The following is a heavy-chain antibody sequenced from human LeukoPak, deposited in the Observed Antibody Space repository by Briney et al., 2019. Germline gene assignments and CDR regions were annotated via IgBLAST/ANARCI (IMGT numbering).Heavy chain of an antibody. Sequence: GGSLRLSCAASGNYWMHWVRQAPGKGLVWVSHIDSDGSWTSYADSVKGRFTISKDNAKNTVYLQMNNLRAEDTAVYYCVSFYETYWGRGTLVTVSS. V-gene: IGHV3-74*01. J-gene: IGHJ4*02. CDR2: IDSDGSWT. D-gene: IGHD2-2*01. CDR1: GNYW. CDR3: VSFYETY.